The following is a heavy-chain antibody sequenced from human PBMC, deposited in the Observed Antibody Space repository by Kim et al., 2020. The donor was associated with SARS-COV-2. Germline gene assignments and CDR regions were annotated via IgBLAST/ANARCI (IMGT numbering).Heavy chain of an antibody. V-gene: IGHV3-23*01. Sequence: GGSLRLSCAASGFTFSSYAMSWVRQAPGKGLEWVSAISGSGGSTYYADSVKGRFTISRDNSKNTLYLQMNSLRAEDTAVYYCAKDLVYYDILTGYINPTLFDYWGQGTLVTVSS. CDR3: AKDLVYYDILTGYINPTLFDY. CDR1: GFTFSSYA. J-gene: IGHJ4*02. D-gene: IGHD3-9*01. CDR2: ISGSGGST.